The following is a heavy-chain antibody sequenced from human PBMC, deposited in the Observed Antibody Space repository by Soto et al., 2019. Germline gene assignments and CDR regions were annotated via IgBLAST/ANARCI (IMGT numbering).Heavy chain of an antibody. V-gene: IGHV1-24*01. J-gene: IGHJ5*02. CDR2: FDPEDGET. CDR1: GYTLTELS. Sequence: ASVKVSCKVSGYTLTELSMHWVRQAPGKGLEWMGGFDPEDGETIYAQKFQGRVTMTEDTSTDTAYMELSSLRSEDTAVYYCATLTLKTYSSSSKFDPWGQGTLVTVSS. D-gene: IGHD6-6*01. CDR3: ATLTLKTYSSSSKFDP.